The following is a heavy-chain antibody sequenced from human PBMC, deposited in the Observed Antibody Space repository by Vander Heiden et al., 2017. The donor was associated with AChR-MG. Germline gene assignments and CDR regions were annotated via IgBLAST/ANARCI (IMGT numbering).Heavy chain of an antibody. V-gene: IGHV1-69*01. Sequence: QVQLVQSGAEVKKPGSSVKVSCKASGGTFSSYAISWVRQAPGQGLEWMGGIIPIFGTANYAQKFQGRVTITADESTSTAYMELSSLRSEDTAVYYCARGRITMIVVTEKTAFDIWGQGTMVTVSS. CDR2: IIPIFGTA. D-gene: IGHD3-22*01. CDR1: GGTFSSYA. CDR3: ARGRITMIVVTEKTAFDI. J-gene: IGHJ3*02.